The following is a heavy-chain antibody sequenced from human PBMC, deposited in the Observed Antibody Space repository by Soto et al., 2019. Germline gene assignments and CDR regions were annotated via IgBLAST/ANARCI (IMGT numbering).Heavy chain of an antibody. J-gene: IGHJ4*02. Sequence: EVQLVESGGGLVQPGRSLRLSCAASGFTFDDYAMHWLRQAPGKGLAWVSGISWNSGRVAYADSVKGRFALSRDNAKNSLYLQMNSLRPEDTALYYCAKDKEPGRFGELTIDYWGQGTLVTVSS. CDR1: GFTFDDYA. CDR2: ISWNSGRV. V-gene: IGHV3-9*01. CDR3: AKDKEPGRFGELTIDY. D-gene: IGHD3-10*01.